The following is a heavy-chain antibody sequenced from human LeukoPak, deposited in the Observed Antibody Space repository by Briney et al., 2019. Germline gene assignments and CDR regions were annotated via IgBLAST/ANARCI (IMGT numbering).Heavy chain of an antibody. CDR3: VRENLGSFDY. Sequence: GGSLRLSCAASGFTFSDYYMSWIRQAPGKGLEWVSCISSSSTYIFYADSVRGRFAISRDNAKNSLYLEMNSLRAEDTAVYYCVRENLGSFDYWGQGSLVTVSS. V-gene: IGHV3-11*06. J-gene: IGHJ4*02. CDR2: ISSSSTYI. D-gene: IGHD3-16*01. CDR1: GFTFSDYY.